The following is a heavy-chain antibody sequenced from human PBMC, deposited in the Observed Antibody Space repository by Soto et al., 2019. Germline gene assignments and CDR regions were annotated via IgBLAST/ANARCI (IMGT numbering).Heavy chain of an antibody. J-gene: IGHJ3*02. V-gene: IGHV4-30-4*01. CDR2: IYYTGRT. CDR3: ARAHYDILTGYPTHAFDI. CDR1: GVSVSSGDYY. Sequence: TLSLTCTFSGVSVSSGDYYWSWIRQPPGKGLEWIGYIYYTGRTYYNPSLKSRVIISVDTSKNQFSLKLSSVTAAEKAVYYCARAHYDILTGYPTHAFDIWGQGTMVTVSS. D-gene: IGHD3-9*01.